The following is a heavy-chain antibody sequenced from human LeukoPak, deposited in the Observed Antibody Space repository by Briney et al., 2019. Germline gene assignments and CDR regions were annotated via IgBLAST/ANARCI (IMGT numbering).Heavy chain of an antibody. CDR2: FDPEDGET. CDR3: ATGRLRYFDWSNYYFDY. D-gene: IGHD3-9*01. V-gene: IGHV1-24*01. CDR1: GDTLSEFP. J-gene: IGHJ4*02. Sequence: ASVKVSCEVSGDTLSEFPMYCVCQTLGKGVEWMGGFDPEDGETIYAQKFQGRVTMTEDPSTDTAYMELSSLRSEDTAVYFCATGRLRYFDWSNYYFDYWGQGTLVTVSS.